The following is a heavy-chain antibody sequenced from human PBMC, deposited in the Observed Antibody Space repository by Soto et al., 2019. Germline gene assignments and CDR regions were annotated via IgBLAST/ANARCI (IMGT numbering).Heavy chain of an antibody. V-gene: IGHV3-23*01. D-gene: IGHD1-26*01. Sequence: GGSLRLACAASGFDFSSYVMNWVRQAPGKGLEWVASIFGSGRTTYYEDSVKGRLNISRDNSKNTLYLQLNSLRVEDTALYYCAKSQSGSFFAAFDLWGQGTMVTVSS. CDR2: IFGSGRTT. CDR1: GFDFSSYV. J-gene: IGHJ3*01. CDR3: AKSQSGSFFAAFDL.